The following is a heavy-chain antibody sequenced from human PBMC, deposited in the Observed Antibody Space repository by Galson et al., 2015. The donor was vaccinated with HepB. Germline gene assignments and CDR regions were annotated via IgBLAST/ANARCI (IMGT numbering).Heavy chain of an antibody. V-gene: IGHV3-30-3*01. CDR3: ARDETWITMVRGVTPLYYFDY. J-gene: IGHJ4*02. D-gene: IGHD3-10*01. Sequence: SLRLSCAASGFTFSSYAMHWGHQAPGQGLEWVAVISYAGGNKYYADSVKGRFTISRDNSKNTLYLQMNSLRAEDTAVYYCARDETWITMVRGVTPLYYFDYWGQGTLVTVSS. CDR2: ISYAGGNK. CDR1: GFTFSSYA.